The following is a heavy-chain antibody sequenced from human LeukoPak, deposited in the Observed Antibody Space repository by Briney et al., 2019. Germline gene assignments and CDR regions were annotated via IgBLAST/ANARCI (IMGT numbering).Heavy chain of an antibody. CDR3: ARVGDYYDFWSGYSWNPLLFDY. CDR2: ISAYNGNT. Sequence: ASVKVSYKASGYTFTSYGISWVRQAPGQGLEWMGWISAYNGNTNYAQKPQGRVTMTTDTSTSTAYMELRSLRSDDTAVYYCARVGDYYDFWSGYSWNPLLFDYWGQGTLVTVSS. J-gene: IGHJ4*02. D-gene: IGHD3-3*01. CDR1: GYTFTSYG. V-gene: IGHV1-18*01.